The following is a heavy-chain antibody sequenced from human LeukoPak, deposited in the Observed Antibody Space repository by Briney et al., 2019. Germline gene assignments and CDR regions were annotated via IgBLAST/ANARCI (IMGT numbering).Heavy chain of an antibody. CDR3: AKDRDYGGNRFYFQH. D-gene: IGHD4-23*01. Sequence: ETLSLTCTVSGGSISSYYWSWVRQAPGKGLEWVSAISGSGGSTYYADSVKGRFTISRDNSKNTLYLQMNSLRAEDTAVYYCAKDRDYGGNRFYFQHWGQGTLVTVSS. CDR2: ISGSGGST. CDR1: GGSISSYY. J-gene: IGHJ1*01. V-gene: IGHV3-23*01.